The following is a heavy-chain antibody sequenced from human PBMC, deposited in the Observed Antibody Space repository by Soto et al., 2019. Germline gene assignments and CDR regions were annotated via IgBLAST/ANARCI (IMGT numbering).Heavy chain of an antibody. Sequence: SETLSLTCTVSGGSISSYCWSWIRQPPGKGLEWIGYIYYSGSTNYNPSLKSRVTISVDTSKNQFSLKLSSVTAADTAVYYCARDLGIAAARPYYYGMDVWGQGTTVTVSS. CDR3: ARDLGIAAARPYYYGMDV. CDR2: IYYSGST. J-gene: IGHJ6*02. D-gene: IGHD6-13*01. V-gene: IGHV4-59*01. CDR1: GGSISSYC.